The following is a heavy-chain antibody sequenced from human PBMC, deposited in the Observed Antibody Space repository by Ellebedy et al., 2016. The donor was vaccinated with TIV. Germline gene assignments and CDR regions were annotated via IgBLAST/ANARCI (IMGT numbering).Heavy chain of an antibody. D-gene: IGHD6-19*01. CDR3: ARSSGWDRFDY. CDR2: IYYSGST. V-gene: IGHV4-30-4*02. J-gene: IGHJ4*02. Sequence: MPSETLSLTCTVSGGSISSGDYYWSWIRQPPGEGLEWIGSIYYSGSTYYNPSLKSRVTIAVDTSKKQISLKLSYVTAADTAVYYCARSSGWDRFDYWGQGTLVTVSS. CDR1: GGSISSGDYY.